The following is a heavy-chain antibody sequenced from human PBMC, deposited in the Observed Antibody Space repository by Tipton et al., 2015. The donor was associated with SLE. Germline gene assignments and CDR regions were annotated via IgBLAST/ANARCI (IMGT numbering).Heavy chain of an antibody. V-gene: IGHV4-4*09. CDR1: GGSITSYY. Sequence: TLSLTCTVSGGSITSYYWSWIRQPPGKGLEWIGYVYFSGSTNYNPSLESRVTISVDTSENQVSLKLRSLTAADTAVYHCASSPAASSSGWYNLWGQGTRVTVSS. CDR3: ASSPAASSSGWYNL. J-gene: IGHJ5*02. CDR2: VYFSGST. D-gene: IGHD6-19*01.